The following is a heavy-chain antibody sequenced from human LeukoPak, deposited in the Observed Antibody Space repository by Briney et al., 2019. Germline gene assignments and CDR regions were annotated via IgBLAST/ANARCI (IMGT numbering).Heavy chain of an antibody. Sequence: GGSLRLSCAASGFPLSSYAMSWVRQAPGKGLEWVSATSSSDAGTYYADSVRGRFTISRDNSKNTLYLQMNSLRAEDTAVYYCAKELPMVRGVGYFDYWGQGTLVTVSS. CDR1: GFPLSSYA. CDR2: TSSSDAGT. V-gene: IGHV3-23*01. J-gene: IGHJ4*02. CDR3: AKELPMVRGVGYFDY. D-gene: IGHD3-10*01.